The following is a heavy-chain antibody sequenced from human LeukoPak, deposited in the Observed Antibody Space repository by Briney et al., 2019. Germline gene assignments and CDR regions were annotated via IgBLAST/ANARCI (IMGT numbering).Heavy chain of an antibody. J-gene: IGHJ4*02. Sequence: ASVKVSCKASGYTFTSYYMHWVRQAPGQGLEWMGIINPSGGSTSYAQKFQGRVTMTRDTSTSTVYMELSSLRSEDTTVYYCARAIQLWLPLDYWGQGTLVTVSS. V-gene: IGHV1-46*01. D-gene: IGHD5-18*01. CDR3: ARAIQLWLPLDY. CDR1: GYTFTSYY. CDR2: INPSGGST.